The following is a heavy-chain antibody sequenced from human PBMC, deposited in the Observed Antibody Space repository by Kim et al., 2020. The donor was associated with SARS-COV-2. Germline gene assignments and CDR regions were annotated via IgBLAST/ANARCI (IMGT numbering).Heavy chain of an antibody. Sequence: SQTLSLTCAISGDSVSSNSAAWNWIRQSPSRGLEWLGRTYYRSKWYNDYAVSVKSRITINPDTSKNQFSLQLNSVTPEDTAVYYCAREQYYDFWSGSAFDYWGQGTLVTVSS. J-gene: IGHJ4*02. CDR3: AREQYYDFWSGSAFDY. CDR2: TYYRSKWYN. CDR1: GDSVSSNSAA. V-gene: IGHV6-1*01. D-gene: IGHD3-3*01.